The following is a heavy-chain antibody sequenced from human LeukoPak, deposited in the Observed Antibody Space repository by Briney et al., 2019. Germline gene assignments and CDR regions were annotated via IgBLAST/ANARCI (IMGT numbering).Heavy chain of an antibody. Sequence: ASVKLSCKASGYTFTVHYMHWVRHPPGQGLEWMRRINPNSGGTNYAQKSQGWVTMTRDTSISTAYMELSRLRSDDTAVYYCARDLTMVRGVISDFPFGMDVWGKGTTVTVSS. J-gene: IGHJ6*01. CDR3: ARDLTMVRGVISDFPFGMDV. CDR1: GYTFTVHY. CDR2: INPNSGGT. D-gene: IGHD3-10*01. V-gene: IGHV1-2*04.